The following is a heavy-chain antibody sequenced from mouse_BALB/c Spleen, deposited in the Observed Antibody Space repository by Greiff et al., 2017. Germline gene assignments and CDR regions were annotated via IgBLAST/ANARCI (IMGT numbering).Heavy chain of an antibody. CDR3: ARSSPFYYFDY. V-gene: IGHV5-17*02. CDR1: GFTFSSFG. CDR2: ISSGSSTI. Sequence: EVKLMESGGGLVQPGGSRKLSCAASGFTFSSFGMHWVRQAPEKGLEWVAYISSGSSTIYYADTVKGRFTISRDNPKNTLFLQMTSLRSEDTAMYYCARSSPFYYFDYWGQGTTLTVSS. J-gene: IGHJ2*01.